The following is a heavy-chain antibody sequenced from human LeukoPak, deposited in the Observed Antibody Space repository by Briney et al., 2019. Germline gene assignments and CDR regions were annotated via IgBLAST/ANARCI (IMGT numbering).Heavy chain of an antibody. D-gene: IGHD6-13*01. CDR2: INHSGST. Sequence: SETLSLTCTVSGDSISSSTYYWGWIRQPPGKGLEWIGEINHSGSTNYNPSLKSRVTISVDTSKNQFSLRLSSVTAADTAVYYCARVTGYMTEDYFDYWGQGTLITVSS. CDR3: ARVTGYMTEDYFDY. J-gene: IGHJ4*02. CDR1: GDSISSSTYY. V-gene: IGHV4-39*07.